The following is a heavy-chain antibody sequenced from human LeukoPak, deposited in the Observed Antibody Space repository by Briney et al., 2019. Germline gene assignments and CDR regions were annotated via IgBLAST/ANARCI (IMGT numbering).Heavy chain of an antibody. V-gene: IGHV4-39*01. J-gene: IGHJ5*02. Sequence: SETLSLTCTVSGGSISSSSYYWGWIRQPPGKGLEWIGSIYYSGSTYYNPSLKSRVTISVDTSKNQFSLKLSSVTAADTAVYYCARPGQWLVPLSWFDPWGQGTLSPSPQ. D-gene: IGHD6-19*01. CDR3: ARPGQWLVPLSWFDP. CDR2: IYYSGST. CDR1: GGSISSSSYY.